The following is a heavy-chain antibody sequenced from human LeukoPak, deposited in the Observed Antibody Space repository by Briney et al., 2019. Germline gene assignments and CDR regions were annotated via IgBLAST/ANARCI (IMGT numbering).Heavy chain of an antibody. J-gene: IGHJ3*02. CDR2: ISSNGGST. CDR3: VKGGSHDAFDT. CDR1: GFTFSSYA. Sequence: PGGSLRLSCSASGFTFSSYAMHWVRQAPGKGLEYVSAISSNGGSTYYADSVKGRFTISRDNSKNTLYLQMSSLRAEDTAVYYCVKGGSHDAFDTFVQRTIVTVSS. V-gene: IGHV3-64D*06. D-gene: IGHD3-10*01.